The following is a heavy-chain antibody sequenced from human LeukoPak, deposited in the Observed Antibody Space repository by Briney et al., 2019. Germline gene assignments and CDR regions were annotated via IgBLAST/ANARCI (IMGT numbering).Heavy chain of an antibody. CDR1: GGTFSGYA. Sequence: ASVKVSCKASGGTFSGYAISWVRQAPGQGLEWMGGIIPIFGTANYAQKFQGRVTITADESTSTAYMELSSLRSEDTAVYYCARLTYYYGSGSYFYFDYWGQGTLVTVSS. D-gene: IGHD3-10*01. CDR3: ARLTYYYGSGSYFYFDY. CDR2: IIPIFGTA. J-gene: IGHJ4*02. V-gene: IGHV1-69*13.